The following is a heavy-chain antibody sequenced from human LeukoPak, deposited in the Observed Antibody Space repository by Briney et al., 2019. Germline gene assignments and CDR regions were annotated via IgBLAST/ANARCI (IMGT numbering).Heavy chain of an antibody. CDR3: ARYQAYGSGSYYINAAPYYFDY. Sequence: SETLSLTCTVSGGSISSYYWSWIRQPPGKGLEWIGYIYYSGSTNYNPSLKSRVTISVDTSKNQFSLKLSSVTAADTAVYYCARYQAYGSGSYYINAAPYYFDYWGQGTLVTVSS. CDR2: IYYSGST. V-gene: IGHV4-59*12. D-gene: IGHD3-10*01. J-gene: IGHJ4*02. CDR1: GGSISSYY.